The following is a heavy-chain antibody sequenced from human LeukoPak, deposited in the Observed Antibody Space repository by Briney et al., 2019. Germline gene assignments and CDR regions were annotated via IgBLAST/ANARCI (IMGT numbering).Heavy chain of an antibody. J-gene: IGHJ5*02. V-gene: IGHV4-39*07. CDR3: ARDYGSDSSGSNWFDP. CDR1: GGPISSSSYY. CDR2: IYYSGST. D-gene: IGHD3-22*01. Sequence: SETLSLTCTVSGGPISSSSYYWGWIRQPPGKGLEWNGSIYYSGSTNYNPSLKSRVTISVDTSKNQFSLKLSSVTAADTAVYYCARDYGSDSSGSNWFDPWGQGTLVTVSS.